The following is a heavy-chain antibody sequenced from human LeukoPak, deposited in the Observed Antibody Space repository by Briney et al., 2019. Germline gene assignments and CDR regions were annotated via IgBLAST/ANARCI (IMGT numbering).Heavy chain of an antibody. CDR3: ARDPEIQLWAFDY. CDR2: INPSGGST. D-gene: IGHD5-18*01. Sequence: ASVKASCKASGHTFTSYYMHWVRQAPGQGLEWMGIINPSGGSTSYAQKFQGRVTMTRDTSTSTVYMELSSLRSEDTAVYYCARDPEIQLWAFDYWGQGTLVTVSS. J-gene: IGHJ4*02. CDR1: GHTFTSYY. V-gene: IGHV1-46*01.